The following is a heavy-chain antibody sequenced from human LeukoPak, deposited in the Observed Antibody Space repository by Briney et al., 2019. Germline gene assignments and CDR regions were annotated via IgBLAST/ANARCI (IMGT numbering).Heavy chain of an antibody. CDR3: AREHYLTGYYTPYYYYGMDV. CDR1: GYTFTSYG. D-gene: IGHD3-9*01. J-gene: IGHJ6*02. Sequence: ASVKVSCKASGYTFTSYGISWVRQAPGQGLEWMGWISAYNGNTNYAQKLQGRVTMTTDTSTSTAYMELSSLRSEDTAVYYCAREHYLTGYYTPYYYYGMDVWGQGTTVTVSS. V-gene: IGHV1-18*01. CDR2: ISAYNGNT.